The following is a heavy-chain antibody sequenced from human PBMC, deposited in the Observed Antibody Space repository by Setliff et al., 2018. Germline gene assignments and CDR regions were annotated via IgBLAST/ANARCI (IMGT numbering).Heavy chain of an antibody. CDR1: GFTVSTFS. D-gene: IGHD2-15*01. J-gene: IGHJ4*02. CDR2: ISDDGSNE. CDR3: ARRIKEGNHFFDY. V-gene: IGHV3-30*03. Sequence: PGGSLRLSCAASGFTVSTFSMHWVRQAPVKGLEWVATISDDGSNEFYADSVKGRFTVFRDNSKNTLYLQMNSLRVEDTAVYYCARRIKEGNHFFDYWGQGTLVTVSS.